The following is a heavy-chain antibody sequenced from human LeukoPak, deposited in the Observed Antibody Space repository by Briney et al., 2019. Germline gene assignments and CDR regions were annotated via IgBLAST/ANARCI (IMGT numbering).Heavy chain of an antibody. CDR1: GFTFSSYG. CDR2: IWYDGSNK. J-gene: IGHJ6*03. CDR3: AKAGYSYGYYYYYYFMDV. Sequence: GRSLRLSCAASGFTFSSYGMHWVRQAPGKGLEWVAVIWYDGSNKYYADSVKGRFTISRDNSQHTLYLQMNSLRAEETAVHYCAKAGYSYGYYYYYYFMDVWGKGTTDTVSS. D-gene: IGHD5-18*01. V-gene: IGHV3-33*06.